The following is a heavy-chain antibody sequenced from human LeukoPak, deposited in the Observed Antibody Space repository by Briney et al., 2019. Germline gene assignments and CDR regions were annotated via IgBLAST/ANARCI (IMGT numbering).Heavy chain of an antibody. V-gene: IGHV3-23*01. CDR3: ARDDYYDSSGYCFDY. Sequence: GGSLRLSCAVSRFTFSGYAMAWVRQAPGKGLEWVSTIDGSGGRTHYADSVEGRFTISRDNSKDTLYLQMDSLRAEDTAVYYCARDDYYDSSGYCFDYWGQGTLVTVSS. CDR1: RFTFSGYA. CDR2: IDGSGGRT. D-gene: IGHD3-22*01. J-gene: IGHJ4*02.